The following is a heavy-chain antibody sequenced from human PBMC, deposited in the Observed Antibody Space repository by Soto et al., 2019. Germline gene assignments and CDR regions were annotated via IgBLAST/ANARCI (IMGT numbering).Heavy chain of an antibody. CDR1: GGSISSYY. V-gene: IGHV4-59*01. CDR2: IYYSGST. Sequence: SETLSLTCTVSGGSISSYYWSWIRQPPGKGLEWIGYIYYSGSTNYNPSHKSRVTISVDTSKNQFSLKLSSVTAADTAVYNCERGAGVRGVIIFGYWGQGTLVTVSS. CDR3: ERGAGVRGVIIFGY. D-gene: IGHD3-10*01. J-gene: IGHJ4*02.